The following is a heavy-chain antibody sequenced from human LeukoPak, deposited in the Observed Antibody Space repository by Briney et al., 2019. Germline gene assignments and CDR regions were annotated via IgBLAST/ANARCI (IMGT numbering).Heavy chain of an antibody. CDR3: ARDGGVGAQYYFDY. CDR1: GGSISSYY. J-gene: IGHJ4*02. D-gene: IGHD1-26*01. CDR2: LYTSEST. V-gene: IGHV4-4*07. Sequence: SETLSLTCSVSGGSISSYYWSWIRQPAGKGLEWIGRLYTSESTNYNPSLKSRVTMSVDTSKNQFSLKLSSVTAADTAVYYCARDGGVGAQYYFDYWGQGTLVTVSS.